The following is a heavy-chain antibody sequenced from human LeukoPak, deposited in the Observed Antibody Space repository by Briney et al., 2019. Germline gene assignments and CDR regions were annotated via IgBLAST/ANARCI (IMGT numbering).Heavy chain of an antibody. J-gene: IGHJ4*02. CDR3: AKDDRIQTRRYSYNY. V-gene: IGHV3-23*01. CDR2: ISGSGGST. Sequence: PGGSLRLSCAASGFTFNNYGMSWVRQAPGKGLEWVSVISGSGGSTSYADSVKGRFTISRDNSMNTLYLQMNSLRAEDTAVYYCAKDDRIQTRRYSYNYWGQGTLVTVSS. CDR1: GFTFNNYG. D-gene: IGHD5-18*01.